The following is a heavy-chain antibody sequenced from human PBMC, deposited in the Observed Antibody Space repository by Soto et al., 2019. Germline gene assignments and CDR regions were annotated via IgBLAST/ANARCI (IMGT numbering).Heavy chain of an antibody. CDR3: ASSLLWIQLWPLGY. J-gene: IGHJ4*02. CDR1: GYTFTSYD. D-gene: IGHD5-18*01. CDR2: IIPIFGTA. V-gene: IGHV1-69*13. Sequence: SVKVSCKASGYTFTSYDSDWVRQATGQGLEWMGGIIPIFGTANYAQKFQGRVTITADESTSTAYMELSSLRSEDTAVYYCASSLLWIQLWPLGYWGQGTLVTVSS.